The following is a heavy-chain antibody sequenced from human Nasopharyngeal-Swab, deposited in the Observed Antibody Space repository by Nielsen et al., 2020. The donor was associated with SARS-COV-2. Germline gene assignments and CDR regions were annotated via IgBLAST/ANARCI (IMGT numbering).Heavy chain of an antibody. CDR3: ARVHMDAFDI. Sequence: GESLKISCAASGFTFSSYGMHWVRQAPGKGLEWVAVIWYDGSNKYYADSVKGRFTISRDNSKNTLYLQMNSLRVEDTAVYYCARVHMDAFDIWGQGTMVTVSS. J-gene: IGHJ3*02. D-gene: IGHD2-21*01. CDR2: IWYDGSNK. V-gene: IGHV3-33*01. CDR1: GFTFSSYG.